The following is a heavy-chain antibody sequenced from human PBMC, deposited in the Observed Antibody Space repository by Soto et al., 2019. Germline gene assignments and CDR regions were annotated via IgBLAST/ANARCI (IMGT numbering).Heavy chain of an antibody. J-gene: IGHJ5*02. V-gene: IGHV3-30-3*01. CDR3: ARDQTGITTAGGGRIDR. CDR1: GFTFSTHA. CDR2: VSFDGSNK. D-gene: IGHD6-13*01. Sequence: QVQLVESGGGVVQPGRSLRLSCAASGFTFSTHAMHWVRQAPGKGLECVAIVSFDGSNKYYADSVKGRFTISRDNSKNTLYLQMSGRTPEDTAFYYCARDQTGITTAGGGRIDRWGQGTLVTVSS.